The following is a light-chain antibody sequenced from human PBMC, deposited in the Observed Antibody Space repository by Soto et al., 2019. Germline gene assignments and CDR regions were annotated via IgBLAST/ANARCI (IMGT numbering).Light chain of an antibody. CDR1: SSDVGGYNY. V-gene: IGLV2-14*01. CDR2: DVS. CDR3: RSHPSRSTYYL. Sequence: QSVLTQPASVSGSPGQSITISCTGTSSDVGGYNYISWYQHHQGKAPKRMIYDVSNRPSGVSNRCSGSKSANTASLTISGLQAEGEGDYYSRSHPSRSTYYLFGTVTKVTV. J-gene: IGLJ1*01.